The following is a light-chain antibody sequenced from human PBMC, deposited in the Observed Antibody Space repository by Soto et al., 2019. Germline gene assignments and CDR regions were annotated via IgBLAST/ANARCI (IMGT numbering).Light chain of an antibody. Sequence: SCWSSHSVFDSSNNKNYFAWYQQKPGQPPKLLIYWASTRQSGVPDRFSGSGSGTDFTLTINTLQAEDVAVYYCQQYFSPSYSFGQGTKLEIK. CDR2: WAS. CDR3: QQYFSPSYS. CDR1: HSVFDSSNNKNY. J-gene: IGKJ2*01. V-gene: IGKV4-1*01.